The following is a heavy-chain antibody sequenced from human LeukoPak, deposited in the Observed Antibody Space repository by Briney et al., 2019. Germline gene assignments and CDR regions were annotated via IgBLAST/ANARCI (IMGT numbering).Heavy chain of an antibody. CDR2: ISYDGTNK. Sequence: GRSLRLSCAASGFTFDSYAMHWVRQAPGKGLEWVALISYDGTNKYYADSVKGRFAISRDNSKNTLYLHMNSLRADDTAVYYCVKKRDAFDIWGQGTVVTVSS. J-gene: IGHJ3*02. CDR3: VKKRDAFDI. CDR1: GFTFDSYA. D-gene: IGHD5-24*01. V-gene: IGHV3-30-3*02.